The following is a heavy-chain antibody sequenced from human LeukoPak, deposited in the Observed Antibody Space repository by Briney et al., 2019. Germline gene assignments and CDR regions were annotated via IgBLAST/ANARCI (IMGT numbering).Heavy chain of an antibody. V-gene: IGHV1-2*02. J-gene: IGHJ3*02. D-gene: IGHD3-10*01. CDR2: INPNSGGT. CDR3: ETMVRGVSYDAFDI. Sequence: ASVKVSCKASGYTFTGYYMHWVRQAPGQGLEWMGWINPNSGGTNYAQKFQGRVTMTRDTSISTAYMELSRLRTDDTAVYYCETMVRGVSYDAFDIWGQGTMVTVSS. CDR1: GYTFTGYY.